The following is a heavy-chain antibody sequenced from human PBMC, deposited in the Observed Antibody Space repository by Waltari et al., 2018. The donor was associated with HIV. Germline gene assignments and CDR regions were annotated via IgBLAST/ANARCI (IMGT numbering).Heavy chain of an antibody. Sequence: GYADSVKGRFTISRDNAKNSLYLQMNSLRAEDTALYHCARDSEYGDSHGDYGMDVWGQGTTVTVSS. J-gene: IGHJ6*02. CDR3: ARDSEYGDSHGDYGMDV. D-gene: IGHD4-17*01. V-gene: IGHV3-20*01.